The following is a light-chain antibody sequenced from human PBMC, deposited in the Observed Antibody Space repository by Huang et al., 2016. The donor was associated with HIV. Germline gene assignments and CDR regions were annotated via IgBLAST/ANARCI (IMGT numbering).Light chain of an antibody. CDR2: DTS. V-gene: IGKV3-15*01. Sequence: EIVMTQSPATLSVYPGERAPLACRASQSIAGNLAWYQQNHGQAPRLLIYDTSTRATGVPARFSGRGSGTEFTLTISSLQSEDFAVYYCQQYNNWLWTFGQGTKVEIK. CDR1: QSIAGN. CDR3: QQYNNWLWT. J-gene: IGKJ1*01.